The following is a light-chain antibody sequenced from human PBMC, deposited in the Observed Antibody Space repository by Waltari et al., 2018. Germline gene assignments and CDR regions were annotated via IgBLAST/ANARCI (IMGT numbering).Light chain of an antibody. CDR1: QTVDKY. CDR3: QQSYFAPWT. CDR2: TAS. Sequence: DIQMTQSPSSLSASVGDRVTITCRASQTVDKYLNWYQQKPGKAPKLLIYTASRLQSGVPSRFSGSGSGTDFTLTINSLQPEDFATYYCQQSYFAPWTFGQGTKVESK. J-gene: IGKJ1*01. V-gene: IGKV1-39*01.